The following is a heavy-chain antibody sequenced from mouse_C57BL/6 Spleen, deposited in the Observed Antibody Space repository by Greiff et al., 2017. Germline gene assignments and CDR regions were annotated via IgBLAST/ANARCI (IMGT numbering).Heavy chain of an antibody. D-gene: IGHD1-1*01. Sequence: VQLQQSGPELVKPGASVKISCKASGYAFSSSWMNWVKQRPGKGLEWIGRIFPGDGDTNYNGKFKGKATLTADKSSSTAYMQLSSLTSEDSAVYFCARSTTVVDWYCDVWGTGTTVTVSS. V-gene: IGHV1-82*01. CDR1: GYAFSSSW. CDR2: IFPGDGDT. J-gene: IGHJ1*03. CDR3: ARSTTVVDWYCDV.